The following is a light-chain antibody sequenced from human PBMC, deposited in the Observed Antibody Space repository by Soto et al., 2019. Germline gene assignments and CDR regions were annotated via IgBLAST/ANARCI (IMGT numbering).Light chain of an antibody. CDR1: QSISRTF. CDR2: GTS. V-gene: IGKV3-20*01. Sequence: EIVLTQSPGTLSLSPGGRATLSCRATQSISRTFLAWYQQKPGQAPKLLSYGTSNRATSVPDRFSGSGSGTDFILNISRLEPEDFAVYYCQQYGESLYTFAKGTKLEIK. J-gene: IGKJ2*01. CDR3: QQYGESLYT.